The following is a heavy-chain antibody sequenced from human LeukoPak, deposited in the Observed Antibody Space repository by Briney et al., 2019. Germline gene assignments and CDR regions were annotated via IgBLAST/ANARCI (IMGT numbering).Heavy chain of an antibody. D-gene: IGHD3-10*01. V-gene: IGHV3-7*03. CDR1: GFTFSSYW. CDR3: ARVVWFGENWFDP. Sequence: GGSLRLSCAASGFTFSSYWMSWVRQAPGKGLAWVANIKQDGSEKYYVDSVQGRFTISRDNAKNSLYLQMNSLRAEDTAVYYCARVVWFGENWFDPWGQGTLVTVSS. J-gene: IGHJ5*02. CDR2: IKQDGSEK.